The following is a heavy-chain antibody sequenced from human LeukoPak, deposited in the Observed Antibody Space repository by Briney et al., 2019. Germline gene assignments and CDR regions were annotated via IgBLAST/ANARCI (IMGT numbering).Heavy chain of an antibody. V-gene: IGHV4-39*07. Sequence: SETLSLTCTVSGGFVRSTSYYWGWIRQPPGQGLEWIGSIYYSGSTYYNPSLKSRVTISVDTSKNQFSLKLRSVTAADTAVYYCARPPGGYCSSISCYRNYYYYYMDVWGKGTTVTVSS. D-gene: IGHD2-2*03. CDR2: IYYSGST. CDR1: GGFVRSTSYY. CDR3: ARPPGGYCSSISCYRNYYYYYMDV. J-gene: IGHJ6*03.